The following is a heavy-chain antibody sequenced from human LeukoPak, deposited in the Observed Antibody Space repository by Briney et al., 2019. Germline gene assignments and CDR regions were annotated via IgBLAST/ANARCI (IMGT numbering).Heavy chain of an antibody. D-gene: IGHD4-17*01. Sequence: SVKVSCKASGGTFSSYAISWVRQAPGQGLEWMGGIIPIFGTANYAQKFQGRVTITTDESTSTAYMELSSLRSEDTAVYYCAREPHYGDDNDAFDIWGQGTMVTVSS. CDR3: AREPHYGDDNDAFDI. V-gene: IGHV1-69*05. CDR1: GGTFSSYA. J-gene: IGHJ3*02. CDR2: IIPIFGTA.